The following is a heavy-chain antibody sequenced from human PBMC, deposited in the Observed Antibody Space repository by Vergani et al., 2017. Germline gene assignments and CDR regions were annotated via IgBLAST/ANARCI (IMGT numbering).Heavy chain of an antibody. CDR2: IKSKTDGGTT. D-gene: IGHD4-17*01. J-gene: IGHJ3*02. V-gene: IGHV3-15*01. Sequence: EVQLVESGGGLVQPGGSLRLSCATSGFTFSSYWMSWVLQAPGKGLEWVGRIKSKTDGGTTDYAAPVKGRFTISRDDSKNTLYLQMNSLKTEDTAVYYCTTEFTYGDYPDAFDIWGQGTMVTVSS. CDR1: GFTFSSYW. CDR3: TTEFTYGDYPDAFDI.